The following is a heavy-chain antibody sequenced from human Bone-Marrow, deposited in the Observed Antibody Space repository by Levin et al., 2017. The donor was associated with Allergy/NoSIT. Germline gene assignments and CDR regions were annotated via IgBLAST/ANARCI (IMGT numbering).Heavy chain of an antibody. Sequence: PSETLSLTCIVSGGYISGDYWSWIRQPPGKGLEWIGYFYYNGKSNYNPSLKSRVSMSMDTSKKEFYLRLSSVTAADTAVYYCAKGGDYCWFEPWGQGTPVIVSS. CDR3: AKGGDYCWFEP. D-gene: IGHD4-17*01. CDR2: FYYNGKS. CDR1: GGYISGDY. V-gene: IGHV4-59*01. J-gene: IGHJ5*02.